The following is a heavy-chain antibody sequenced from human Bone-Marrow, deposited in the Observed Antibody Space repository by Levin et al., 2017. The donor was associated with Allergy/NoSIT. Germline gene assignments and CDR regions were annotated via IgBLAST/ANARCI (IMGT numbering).Heavy chain of an antibody. V-gene: IGHV1-69*13. J-gene: IGHJ4*02. Sequence: GASVKVSCKASGDTFANYPITWVRQAPGQGLEWMGGVIPMLNAANYAQKFHGRVTFTADEPTSTAYMELSGLTPDDTAVYYCARGLTGTTAYAYWVQGALVIVSS. CDR2: VIPMLNAA. CDR3: ARGLTGTTAYAY. CDR1: GDTFANYP. D-gene: IGHD1-7*01.